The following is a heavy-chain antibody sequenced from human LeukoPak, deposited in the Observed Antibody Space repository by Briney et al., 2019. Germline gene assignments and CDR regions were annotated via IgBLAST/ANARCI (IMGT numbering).Heavy chain of an antibody. CDR1: GFTFSSYA. V-gene: IGHV3-30-3*01. D-gene: IGHD3-10*01. CDR3: ARDSESDYYGSGLDY. CDR2: ISYDGSNK. Sequence: GRSLRLSCAASGFTFSSYAMHWVRQAPGRGLEWVAVISYDGSNKYYADSVKGRFTISRDNSKNTLYLQMNSLRAEDTAVYYCARDSESDYYGSGLDYWGQGTLVTVSS. J-gene: IGHJ4*02.